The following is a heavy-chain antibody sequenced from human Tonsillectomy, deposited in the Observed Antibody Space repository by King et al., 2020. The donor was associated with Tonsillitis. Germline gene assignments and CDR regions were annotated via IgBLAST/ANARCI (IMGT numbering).Heavy chain of an antibody. CDR1: GFTFSRYA. CDR2: ISYDGRSK. Sequence: QLVESGGGVVQPGRSLRLSCAASGFTFSRYAMHWVRQGPGKGVGWVGGISYDGRSKHNADPGKGRFTISRENSKNTGYLQMNSLRAGDRAVYYCARDKESGSFYGYFENWGQGALVTVSS. CDR3: ARDKESGSFYGYFEN. J-gene: IGHJ4*02. V-gene: IGHV3-30*04. D-gene: IGHD1-26*01.